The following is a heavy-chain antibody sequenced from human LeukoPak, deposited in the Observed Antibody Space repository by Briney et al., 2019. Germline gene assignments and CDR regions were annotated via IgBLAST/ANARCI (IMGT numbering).Heavy chain of an antibody. D-gene: IGHD3-22*01. V-gene: IGHV4-39*07. J-gene: IGHJ4*02. Sequence: SETLSLTCTVSGGSISSSSYYWGWIRQPPGKGLEWIGEINHSGSTNYNPSLKSRVTISVDTSKNQFSLKLSSVTAADTAVYYCAREDHYYDSSGNKLDYWGQGTLVTVSS. CDR1: GGSISSSSYY. CDR3: AREDHYYDSSGNKLDY. CDR2: INHSGST.